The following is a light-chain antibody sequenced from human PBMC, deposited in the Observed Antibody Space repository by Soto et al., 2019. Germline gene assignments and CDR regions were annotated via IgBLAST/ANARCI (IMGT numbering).Light chain of an antibody. CDR3: QQDNSYSGT. CDR2: DAS. CDR1: QSISSW. V-gene: IGKV1-5*01. J-gene: IGKJ1*01. Sequence: DIQMTQSPSTLSASVGDRVTITCRASQSISSWLAWYQQKPGKAPKLLIYDASSLESGVPSRFSGSGCDTEFHPSISSLRPDDVADYYCQQDNSYSGTFGQGTKVEIK.